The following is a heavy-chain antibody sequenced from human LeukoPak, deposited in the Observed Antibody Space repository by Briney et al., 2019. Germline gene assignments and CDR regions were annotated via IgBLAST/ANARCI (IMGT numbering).Heavy chain of an antibody. Sequence: GGFLRLSCAASGFTFSSYWMSWLRQAPGKGLEWVAKIKQDGSQKYYLDSVKGRFTISRDNAETSLYLQMNSLRTEDTAVYYCTRALGSYTSFDSWGQGTLVTVSS. CDR1: GFTFSSYW. V-gene: IGHV3-7*03. CDR3: TRALGSYTSFDS. D-gene: IGHD2-2*02. J-gene: IGHJ4*02. CDR2: IKQDGSQK.